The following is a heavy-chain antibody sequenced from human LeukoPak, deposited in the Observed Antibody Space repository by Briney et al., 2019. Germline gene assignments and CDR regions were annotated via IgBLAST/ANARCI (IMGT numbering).Heavy chain of an antibody. CDR3: ASDYYDSSGYRGMDV. CDR2: IYYSGST. D-gene: IGHD3-22*01. CDR1: GGSISSYY. V-gene: IGHV4-59*01. J-gene: IGHJ6*02. Sequence: PSETLSLTCTVSGGSISSYYWNWIRQPPGKGLEWIGYIYYSGSTNYNPSLKSRVTISVDTSKNQFSLKLSSVTAADTAVYYCASDYYDSSGYRGMDVWGQGTTVTVSS.